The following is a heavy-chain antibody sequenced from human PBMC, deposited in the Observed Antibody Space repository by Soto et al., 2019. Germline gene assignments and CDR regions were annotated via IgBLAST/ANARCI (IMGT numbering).Heavy chain of an antibody. CDR3: AIGGLMRGVMEPSYYYDMDV. Sequence: QVQLVDSGGGVVQSGRSLRLSCAASGFTFRSYAMHWVRQAPGKGLEWVAIIWYDGSNKYYADSVKGRFTISRDNSKNTLNLQMNSLRAEDTAVYYCAIGGLMRGVMEPSYYYDMDVWGQGTTVTV. J-gene: IGHJ6*02. CDR1: GFTFRSYA. D-gene: IGHD3-10*01. V-gene: IGHV3-33*01. CDR2: IWYDGSNK.